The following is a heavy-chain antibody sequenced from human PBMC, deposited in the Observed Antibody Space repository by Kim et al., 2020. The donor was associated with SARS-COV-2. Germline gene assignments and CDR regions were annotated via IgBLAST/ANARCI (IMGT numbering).Heavy chain of an antibody. J-gene: IGHJ3*02. CDR1: GFTFSAYD. Sequence: GGSLRLSCTTSGFTFSAYDMNWVRRAPGKGLDWLSFITKSSATIFYADSVKGRFTTSRDDAKNSLYLQMSSLRDEDTALYYCVRDRWGASLDIWGQGTMV. V-gene: IGHV3-48*02. CDR3: VRDRWGASLDI. CDR2: ITKSSATI. D-gene: IGHD3-16*01.